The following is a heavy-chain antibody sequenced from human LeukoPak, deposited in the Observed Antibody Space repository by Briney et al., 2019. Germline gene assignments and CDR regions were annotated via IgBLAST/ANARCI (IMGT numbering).Heavy chain of an antibody. D-gene: IGHD6-13*01. CDR1: GYSFTSYW. V-gene: IGHV5-51*01. CDR2: LYPGDSDT. CDR3: ARLYLPYTSAWYGSAFDI. J-gene: IGHJ3*02. Sequence: GESLKVSCKRSGYSFTSYWGAWVRPMGGEGLGWMGILYPGDSDTRYSPSFQGQITLSADRSITTAYLQWSSLKASDTAMYYCARLYLPYTSAWYGSAFDIWGQGKMVTVSS.